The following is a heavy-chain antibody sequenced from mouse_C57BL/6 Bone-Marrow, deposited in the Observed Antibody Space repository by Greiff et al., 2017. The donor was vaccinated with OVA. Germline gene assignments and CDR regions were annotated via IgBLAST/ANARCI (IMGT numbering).Heavy chain of an antibody. D-gene: IGHD2-5*01. CDR3: ARRGLIVTFAY. J-gene: IGHJ2*01. V-gene: IGHV5-6*02. CDR1: GFTFSSYG. Sequence: EVMLVESGGDLVKPGGSLKLSCAASGFTFSSYGMSWVRQTPDKRLEWVATISSGGSYTYYPDSVKGRFTISRDNAKNTLYLQMSSLKSEDTAMYYGARRGLIVTFAYWGQGTTLTVSS. CDR2: ISSGGSYT.